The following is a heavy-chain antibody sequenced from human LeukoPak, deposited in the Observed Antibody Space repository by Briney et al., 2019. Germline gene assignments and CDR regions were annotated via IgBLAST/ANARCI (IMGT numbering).Heavy chain of an antibody. D-gene: IGHD6-13*01. CDR2: ISGSGGDT. Sequence: PGGSLRLSCAASGFSFSMYAMSWVRQAPGKGLEWVSVISGSGGDTDYADSVKGRFTISRDNSKNTLFLQMNSLRVEDTALYYCAREARGSSTWSTGGPFDYWGQGALVTVSS. V-gene: IGHV3-23*01. CDR1: GFSFSMYA. CDR3: AREARGSSTWSTGGPFDY. J-gene: IGHJ4*02.